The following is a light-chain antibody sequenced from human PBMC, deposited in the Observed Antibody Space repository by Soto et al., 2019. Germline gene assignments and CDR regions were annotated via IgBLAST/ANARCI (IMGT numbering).Light chain of an antibody. CDR3: QSYDSSLSGWV. Sequence: QAVVTQPPSVSGAPGQRVTISCTGSSSNIGAGYDVHWYQQLPGTAPKLLIYGNSNRPSGVPDRFSGSKSGTSASLAITGLRAEDEADYYCQSYDSSLSGWVFGGGTKVT. J-gene: IGLJ3*02. V-gene: IGLV1-40*01. CDR1: SSNIGAGYD. CDR2: GNS.